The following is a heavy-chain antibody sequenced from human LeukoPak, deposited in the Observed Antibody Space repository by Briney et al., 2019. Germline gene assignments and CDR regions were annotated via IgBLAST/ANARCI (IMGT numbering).Heavy chain of an antibody. V-gene: IGHV3-21*01. Sequence: AGSLTLSCAASGFTFSSYSMSWVRQAPGEGLEWISSITNSRSYIYYADLVKGVFTISIDNTKNSLYLQMNILIAEDTAVYYCARVGSHSGSLSFIRRNYKYYYCMDVWGKGTLVTISS. CDR1: GFTFSSYS. J-gene: IGHJ6*03. CDR2: ITNSRSYI. D-gene: IGHD3-10*01. CDR3: ARVGSHSGSLSFIRRNYKYYYCMDV.